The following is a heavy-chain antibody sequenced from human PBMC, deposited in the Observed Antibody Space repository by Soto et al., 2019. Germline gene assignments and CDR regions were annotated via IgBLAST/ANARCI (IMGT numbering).Heavy chain of an antibody. J-gene: IGHJ6*02. CDR3: ARIGRLYYYYGMDV. CDR1: GGSFSGYY. Sequence: QVQLQQWGAGLLKPSETLSLTCAVYGGSFSGYYWSWIRQPPGKGLEWIGEINHSGSTNYNPSLKSRVTISVDTSKNQFSLKLSSVTAADTAVYYCARIGRLYYYYGMDVRGQGTTVTVSS. D-gene: IGHD1-26*01. V-gene: IGHV4-34*01. CDR2: INHSGST.